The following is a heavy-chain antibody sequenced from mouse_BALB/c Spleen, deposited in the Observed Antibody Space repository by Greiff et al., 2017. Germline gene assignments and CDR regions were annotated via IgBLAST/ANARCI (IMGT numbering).Heavy chain of an antibody. Sequence: VKLQESGAELARPGASVKLSCKASGYTFTSYWMQWVKQRPGQGLEWIGAIYPGDGDTRYTQKFKGKATLTADKSSSTAYMQLSSLASEDSAVYYCASITTAGYAMDYWGQGTSVTVSS. CDR2: IYPGDGDT. V-gene: IGHV1-87*01. CDR3: ASITTAGYAMDY. CDR1: GYTFTSYW. J-gene: IGHJ4*01. D-gene: IGHD1-2*01.